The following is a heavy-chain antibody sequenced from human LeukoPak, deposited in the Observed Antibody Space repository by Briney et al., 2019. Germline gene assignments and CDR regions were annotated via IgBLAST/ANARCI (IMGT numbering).Heavy chain of an antibody. CDR3: AIQVEMDWGYFQH. D-gene: IGHD5-24*01. CDR1: GGSISSSSYY. CDR2: TYTSGST. Sequence: SETLSLTCTVSGGSISSSSYYWGWIRQPPGKGLEWIGRTYTSGSTNYNPSLKSRVTMSVDTSKNQFSLKLSSVTAADTAVYYCAIQVEMDWGYFQHWGQGTLVTVSS. V-gene: IGHV4-39*07. J-gene: IGHJ1*01.